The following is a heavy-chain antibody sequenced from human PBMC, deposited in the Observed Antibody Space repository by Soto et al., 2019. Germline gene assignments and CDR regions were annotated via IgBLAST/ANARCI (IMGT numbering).Heavy chain of an antibody. J-gene: IGHJ4*02. V-gene: IGHV4-34*09. CDR1: GGSFSGYY. CDR2: IKHSGST. Sequence: PSETLSLTCAVHGGSFSGYYWSWIRQPPGRGLEWIGEIKHSGSTNYNPSLKARITISADTSKKQFSLELRSVAAADTAVYYCATQPRYDSSGYFFYWGQGRLVTVSS. CDR3: ATQPRYDSSGYFFY. D-gene: IGHD3-22*01.